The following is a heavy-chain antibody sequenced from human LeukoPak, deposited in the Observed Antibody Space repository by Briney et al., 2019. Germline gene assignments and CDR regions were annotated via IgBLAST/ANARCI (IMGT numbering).Heavy chain of an antibody. J-gene: IGHJ5*02. D-gene: IGHD1-1*01. CDR1: GFTFSYYT. V-gene: IGHV3-21*01. CDR3: ARDDVAWNDVHWFDP. CDR2: ISSTGSSI. Sequence: GGSLRLSCAASGFTFSYYTMTWVRQAPGKGLEWVSSISSTGSSIYYADSVKGRFTISRDNAKNSLYLQMSSLRVEDTAVYYCARDDVAWNDVHWFDPWGQGTLVTVSS.